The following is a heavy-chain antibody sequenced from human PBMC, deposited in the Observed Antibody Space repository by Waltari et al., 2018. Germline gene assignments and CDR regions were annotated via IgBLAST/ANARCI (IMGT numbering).Heavy chain of an antibody. V-gene: IGHV4-38-2*01. CDR1: GDSIPRASY. Sequence: QVQLQESGPRLVKPSATLSLTCAVPGDSIPRASYWGWIRQPPGKGLEWIGYVYHFGSSSYNPSLKSRVTMSVDTSKRQFSLNLSSVTAADTAVYYCARHESAHYGGFDSWGRGTLVTVSA. CDR2: VYHFGSS. D-gene: IGHD4-17*01. CDR3: ARHESAHYGGFDS. J-gene: IGHJ4*02.